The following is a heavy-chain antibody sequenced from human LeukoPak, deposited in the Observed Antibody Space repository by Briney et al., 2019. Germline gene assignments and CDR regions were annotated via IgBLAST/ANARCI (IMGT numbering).Heavy chain of an antibody. CDR3: ARDLITMVRDDAFDI. J-gene: IGHJ3*02. CDR2: IYTSGST. V-gene: IGHV4-61*02. CDR1: GGSISSGSYY. Sequence: SETLSLTCTVSGGSISSGSYYWSWIRQPAGKGLEWIGRIYTSGSTNYNPSLKSRATISVDTSKNQFSLKLSSVTAAGTAVYYCARDLITMVRDDAFDIWGQGTMVTVSS. D-gene: IGHD3-10*01.